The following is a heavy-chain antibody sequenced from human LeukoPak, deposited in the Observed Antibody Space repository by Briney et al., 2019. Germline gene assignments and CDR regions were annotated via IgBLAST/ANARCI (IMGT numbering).Heavy chain of an antibody. D-gene: IGHD6-19*01. J-gene: IGHJ3*02. CDR2: IYPGDSDT. V-gene: IGHV5-51*01. Sequence: GESLKISCKGSGYSFTSYWIGWVRQMPGKGLEWMGIIYPGDSDTRYSPSFQGQVTISADKSISTAYLQWSCLKASDTAMYYCATAKAVAGSSGAFDIWGQGTMVTVSS. CDR1: GYSFTSYW. CDR3: ATAKAVAGSSGAFDI.